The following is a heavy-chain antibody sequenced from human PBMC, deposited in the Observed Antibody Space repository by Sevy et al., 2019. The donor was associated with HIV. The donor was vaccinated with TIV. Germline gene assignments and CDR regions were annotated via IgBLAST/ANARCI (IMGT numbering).Heavy chain of an antibody. V-gene: IGHV3-30*18. D-gene: IGHD2-15*01. CDR2: VSYDGADK. Sequence: GGSLRLSCAASGFIFNNYDMYWIRQAPGKGLEWVATVSYDGADKDYADILKGRFTISRDSSRSMLYLQMSSLRPEDTGVYFCAKDMVDCSGGTCYSGAVSPFESWGQSTLVTVSS. CDR1: GFIFNNYD. J-gene: IGHJ4*02. CDR3: AKDMVDCSGGTCYSGAVSPFES.